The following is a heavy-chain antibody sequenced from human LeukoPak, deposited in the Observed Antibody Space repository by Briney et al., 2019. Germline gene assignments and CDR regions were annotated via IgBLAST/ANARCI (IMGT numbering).Heavy chain of an antibody. J-gene: IGHJ4*02. CDR2: IYPGDSDT. CDR3: ARQDDSSGYYYGPFDY. D-gene: IGHD3-22*01. Sequence: GESLKIYCKGAGYSFTSYWIGWVRQMPGKGLERMGIIYPGDSDTRYSPSFQGQVTISADKSISTAYLQWSSLKASDTAMYYCARQDDSSGYYYGPFDYWGQGTLVTVSS. V-gene: IGHV5-51*01. CDR1: GYSFTSYW.